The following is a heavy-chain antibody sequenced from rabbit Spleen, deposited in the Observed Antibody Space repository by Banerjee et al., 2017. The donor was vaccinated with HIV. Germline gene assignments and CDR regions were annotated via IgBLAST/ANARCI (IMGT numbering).Heavy chain of an antibody. Sequence: QSLEESGGALVKPGASLTLTCKASGFSFSSGYYMCWVRQAPGKGLECGACIYAGSSDSTYYANWAKGRLPISKASSTTVTLQMTSLTVADTAAYFCARGSATMTMVITGFYLSLWGPGTLVTVS. D-gene: IGHD2-1*01. CDR3: ARGSATMTMVITGFYLSL. CDR2: IYAGSSDST. J-gene: IGHJ4*01. CDR1: GFSFSSGYY. V-gene: IGHV1S40*01.